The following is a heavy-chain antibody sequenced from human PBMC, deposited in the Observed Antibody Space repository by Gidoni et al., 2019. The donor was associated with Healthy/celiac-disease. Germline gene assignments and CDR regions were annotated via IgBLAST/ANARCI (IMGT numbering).Heavy chain of an antibody. CDR1: GGSFSGYY. V-gene: IGHV4-34*01. CDR3: ARGGMVYAIRVVRAFDI. CDR2: INHSGST. J-gene: IGHJ3*02. D-gene: IGHD2-8*01. Sequence: QVQLQQWGAGLLKPSETLSLTCAVYGGSFSGYYWSWIRQPPGKGLEWIGEINHSGSTNYNPSLKSRVTISVDTSKNQFSLKLSSVTAADTAVYYCARGGMVYAIRVVRAFDIWGQGTMVTVSS.